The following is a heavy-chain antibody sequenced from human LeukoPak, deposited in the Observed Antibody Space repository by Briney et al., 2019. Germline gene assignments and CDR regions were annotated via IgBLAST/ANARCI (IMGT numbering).Heavy chain of an antibody. CDR3: ATYSTRNAREFQS. Sequence: QPGGSLRLTCETSGFIFSNCWMTWVSQAPGKGLEWVANIKTDASEKYYADSVRGRFTISRDNAKMSLYLQMNSLRVEDTAVYYCATYSTRNAREFQSWGQGTLVTVSS. CDR1: GFIFSNCW. CDR2: IKTDASEK. D-gene: IGHD4-11*01. J-gene: IGHJ1*01. V-gene: IGHV3-7*01.